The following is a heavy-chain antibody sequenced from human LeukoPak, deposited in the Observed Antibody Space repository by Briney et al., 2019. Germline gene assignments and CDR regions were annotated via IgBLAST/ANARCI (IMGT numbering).Heavy chain of an antibody. J-gene: IGHJ4*02. D-gene: IGHD6-13*01. CDR3: ARAPRYSSSWYPNY. CDR1: GYTFTGYY. V-gene: IGHV1-2*02. Sequence: GASVKVSCKASGYTFTGYYTHWVRQAPGQGLEWMGWINPNSGGTNYAQKFQGRVTMTRDTSISTAYMELSRLRSDDTAVYYCARAPRYSSSWYPNYWGQGTLVTVSS. CDR2: INPNSGGT.